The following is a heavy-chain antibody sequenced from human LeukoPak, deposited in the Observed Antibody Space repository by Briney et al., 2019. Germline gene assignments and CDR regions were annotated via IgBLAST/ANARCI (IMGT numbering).Heavy chain of an antibody. Sequence: GASLRLSCAASGFTFSSYAMNWVRQAPGKGLEWVSTISGSGGSTYYADSVKGRSTISRDNSKNTLYLQMNSLRAEDTAVYYCAKFRLNYYDSSGSVASEFDYWGQGTLVTVSS. D-gene: IGHD3-22*01. V-gene: IGHV3-23*01. CDR2: ISGSGGST. CDR3: AKFRLNYYDSSGSVASEFDY. J-gene: IGHJ4*02. CDR1: GFTFSSYA.